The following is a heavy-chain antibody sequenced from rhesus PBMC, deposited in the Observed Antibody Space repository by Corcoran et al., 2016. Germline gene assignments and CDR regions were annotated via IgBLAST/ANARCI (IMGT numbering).Heavy chain of an antibody. CDR1: GGSISSSY. CDR2: IDDSGSST. CDR3: ASAQDIAGSRYFDY. V-gene: IGHV4-169*02. D-gene: IGHD5-36*01. J-gene: IGHJ4*01. Sequence: QLLLQESGPGLVKPSETLSVTCAVSGGSISSSYWSWIRQAPGKGLDWIGYIDDSGSSTNYNPSLKSRVNLSVDTSKNQLSLKLSSVTAADTAVYYCASAQDIAGSRYFDYRGQGVLVTVSS.